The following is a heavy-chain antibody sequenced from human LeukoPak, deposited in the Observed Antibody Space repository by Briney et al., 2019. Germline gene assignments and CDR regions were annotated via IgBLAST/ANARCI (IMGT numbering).Heavy chain of an antibody. V-gene: IGHV3-23*01. D-gene: IGHD3-10*01. Sequence: GGSLRLSCAASGFTFSNYAMSWVRQAPGKGLEWVSAISASGGNTYYSDSVKGRSTISRDNSKNTVFLQMNSLRAEDTAVYYCANGREVRGYYGLDVWGQGTTVTVSS. CDR3: ANGREVRGYYGLDV. CDR2: ISASGGNT. CDR1: GFTFSNYA. J-gene: IGHJ6*02.